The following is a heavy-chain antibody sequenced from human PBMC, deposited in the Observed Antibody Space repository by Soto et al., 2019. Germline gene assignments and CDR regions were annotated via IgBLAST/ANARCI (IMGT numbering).Heavy chain of an antibody. J-gene: IGHJ5*01. D-gene: IGHD6-13*01. CDR1: GGSVSSTYYY. Sequence: PSETLSLTCFVSGGSVSSTYYYWSWIRQPPGKGLEWIGYIYYSGRTDYKSSLKSRVTISLDPSKNQVSLKFNSVTAADTAVYYCATLLISRPVQGQQLPNNWFDSWGQGTLVTVSS. CDR3: ATLLISRPVQGQQLPNNWFDS. V-gene: IGHV4-61*01. CDR2: IYYSGRT.